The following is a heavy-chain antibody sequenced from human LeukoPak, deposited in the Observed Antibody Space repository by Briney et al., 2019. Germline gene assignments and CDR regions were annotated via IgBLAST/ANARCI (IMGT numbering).Heavy chain of an antibody. D-gene: IGHD3-10*01. CDR1: GFTFSSYS. CDR3: ARPRIYGSGVYGMDV. Sequence: PGGSLRLSCAASGFTFSSYSMNWVRQAPGKGLEWVSYISSSSSTIYYADSVKGRFTISRDNAKNSLYLQMNSLRAEDTAVYYCARPRIYGSGVYGMDVWGQGTTVTVSS. J-gene: IGHJ6*02. CDR2: ISSSSSTI. V-gene: IGHV3-48*04.